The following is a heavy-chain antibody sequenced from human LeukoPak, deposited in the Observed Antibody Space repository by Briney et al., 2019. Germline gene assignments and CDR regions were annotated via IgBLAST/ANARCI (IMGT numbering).Heavy chain of an antibody. CDR3: AKDLDSSPAY. V-gene: IGHV3-43*02. D-gene: IGHD6-13*01. Sequence: GGSLRLSCAASGFTFDDYAMHWVRQAPGEGLEWVSLISGAGGRTSYADSVKGRFTISRDSSKNSLYLQMNSLRTEDTALYYCAKDLDSSPAYWGQGTLVTVSS. CDR2: ISGAGGRT. J-gene: IGHJ4*02. CDR1: GFTFDDYA.